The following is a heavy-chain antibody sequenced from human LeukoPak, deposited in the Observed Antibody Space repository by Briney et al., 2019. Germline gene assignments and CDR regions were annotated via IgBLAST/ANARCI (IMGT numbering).Heavy chain of an antibody. V-gene: IGHV3-21*04. J-gene: IGHJ4*02. D-gene: IGHD3-9*01. CDR1: GFTFSNYG. Sequence: GGSLRLSCAASGFTFSNYGMNWVRQAPGKGLQWVSSISNSGSYIYYADSIKGRFTISRDNGKNSLYLQMNSLRAEDTAVYYCARVSKDILTGYPLYYFDYWGQGTLVTVSS. CDR2: ISNSGSYI. CDR3: ARVSKDILTGYPLYYFDY.